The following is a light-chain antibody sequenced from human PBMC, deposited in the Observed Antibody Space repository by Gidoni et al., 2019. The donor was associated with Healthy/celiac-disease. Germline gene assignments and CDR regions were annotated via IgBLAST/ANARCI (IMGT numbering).Light chain of an antibody. Sequence: EIVLTQSPATLSLSPGERATLSCRASQSVSSYLAWYQQKPGQAPRLLIYDASNRATGIPARFSGSGSGTDFTLTISSLEPEDFAVYYCQQRSNWPPAFGGGTKVWIK. CDR3: QQRSNWPPA. CDR2: DAS. V-gene: IGKV3-11*01. J-gene: IGKJ4*01. CDR1: QSVSSY.